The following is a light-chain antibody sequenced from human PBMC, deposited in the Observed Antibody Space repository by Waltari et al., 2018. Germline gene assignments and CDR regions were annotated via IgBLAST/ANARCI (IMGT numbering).Light chain of an antibody. CDR2: STS. CDR3: QQYNYWPWT. CDR1: QSLSST. Sequence: EIVMTQSPATLSVSPGESATLSCRASQSLSSTFAWYQQKPGQAPRLLIYSTSTRATGIPARFSGSGSGTEFTLTISSLQSEDFAIYYCQQYNYWPWTFGQGTREEIK. V-gene: IGKV3D-15*01. J-gene: IGKJ1*01.